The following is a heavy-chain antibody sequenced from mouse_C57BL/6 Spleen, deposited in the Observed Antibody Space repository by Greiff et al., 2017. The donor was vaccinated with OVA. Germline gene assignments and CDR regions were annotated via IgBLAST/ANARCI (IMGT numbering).Heavy chain of an antibody. CDR1: GYTFTDYN. CDR2: INPNNGGT. CDR3: ARLYGNEGAMDY. V-gene: IGHV1-18*01. D-gene: IGHD2-1*01. J-gene: IGHJ4*01. Sequence: VQLKQSGPELVKPGASVKIPCKASGYTFTDYNMDWVKQSHGKSLEWIGDINPNNGGTIYNQKFKGKATLTVDKSSSTAYIELRSLTSEDTAVYYCARLYGNEGAMDYWGQGTSVTVSS.